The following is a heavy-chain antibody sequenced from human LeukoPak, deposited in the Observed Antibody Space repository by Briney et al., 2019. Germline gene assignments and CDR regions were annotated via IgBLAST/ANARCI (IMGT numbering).Heavy chain of an antibody. Sequence: SETLSLTCTVSGGSISSSSYYWGWIRQPPGKGLEWIGSIYYSGSTPYNPSLKSRVTISVDTSKNHFSLKLSSVTAADTAVYYCARHDYGDYPHWGQGTLVTVSS. CDR2: IYYSGST. CDR3: ARHDYGDYPH. J-gene: IGHJ4*02. D-gene: IGHD4-17*01. V-gene: IGHV4-39*01. CDR1: GGSISSSSYY.